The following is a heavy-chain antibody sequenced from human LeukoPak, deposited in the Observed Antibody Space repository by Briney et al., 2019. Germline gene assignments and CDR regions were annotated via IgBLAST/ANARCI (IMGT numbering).Heavy chain of an antibody. CDR3: ARDRGKEQGSKNYYYYYMDV. CDR2: INPSGGST. D-gene: IGHD1-26*01. J-gene: IGHJ6*03. CDR1: GYTFTSYY. Sequence: ASVKVSCKASGYTFTSYYMHWVRQAPGQGLEWMGIINPSGGSTSYAQKFQGRVTMTRDMSTSTVYMELSSLRSEDTAVYYCARDRGKEQGSKNYYYYYMDVWGKGTTVTVSS. V-gene: IGHV1-46*01.